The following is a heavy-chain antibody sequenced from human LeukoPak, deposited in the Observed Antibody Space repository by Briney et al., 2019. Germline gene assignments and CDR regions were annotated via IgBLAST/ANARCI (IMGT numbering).Heavy chain of an antibody. CDR1: GFTFSSHS. CDR2: IKQDGSEK. J-gene: IGHJ4*02. CDR3: ARGKWLPN. D-gene: IGHD3-22*01. Sequence: GGSLRLSCAASGFTFSSHSMNWVRQAPGKGLEWVANIKQDGSEKYYVDSVKGRFTISRDNAKNSLYLQMNSLRAEDTAVYYCARGKWLPNWGQGTLVTVSS. V-gene: IGHV3-7*04.